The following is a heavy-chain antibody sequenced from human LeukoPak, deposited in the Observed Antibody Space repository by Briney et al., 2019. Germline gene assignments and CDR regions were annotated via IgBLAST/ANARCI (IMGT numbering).Heavy chain of an antibody. CDR2: ICSGGST. V-gene: IGHV3-53*01. D-gene: IGHD1-26*01. Sequence: GGSLRLSCAASGFTVSSNYMSWVRQAPGKGLEWVSVICSGGSTYYADSVKGRFTISRDNSKNTLYLQMNSLRAEDTAVYCCAREGSAPVEGAFDIWGQGTMVTVSS. CDR3: AREGSAPVEGAFDI. CDR1: GFTVSSNY. J-gene: IGHJ3*02.